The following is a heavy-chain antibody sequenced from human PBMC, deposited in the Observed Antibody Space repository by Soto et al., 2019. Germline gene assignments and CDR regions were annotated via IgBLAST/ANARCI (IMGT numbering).Heavy chain of an antibody. CDR3: ARVLRFLDADY. CDR1: GGSISSSSYY. J-gene: IGHJ4*02. CDR2: IYYSGST. D-gene: IGHD3-3*01. V-gene: IGHV4-39*01. Sequence: QLQLQESGPGLVKPSETLSLTCTVSGGSISSSSYYWGWIRQPPGKGLEWIGSIYYSGSTYYNPSLKSRVTISVDTSKNQFSLKLSSVTAADTAVYYCARVLRFLDADYWGQGTLVTVSS.